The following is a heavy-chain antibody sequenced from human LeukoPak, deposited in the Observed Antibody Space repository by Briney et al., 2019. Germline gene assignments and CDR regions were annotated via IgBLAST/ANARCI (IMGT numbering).Heavy chain of an antibody. V-gene: IGHV1-18*01. J-gene: IGHJ4*02. D-gene: IGHD6-13*01. Sequence: GASVKVSCKASGYTFTSYGISWVRQAPGQALEWMGWISAYNGNTNYAQKLQGRVIMTTDTSTSTAYMELRSLRSDDTAVYYCARDIPSIAAAGMNDYWGQGTLVTVSS. CDR2: ISAYNGNT. CDR1: GYTFTSYG. CDR3: ARDIPSIAAAGMNDY.